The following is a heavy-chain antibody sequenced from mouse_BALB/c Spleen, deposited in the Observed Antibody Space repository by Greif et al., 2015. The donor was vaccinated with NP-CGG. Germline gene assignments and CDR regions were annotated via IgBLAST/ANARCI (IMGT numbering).Heavy chain of an antibody. J-gene: IGHJ4*01. V-gene: IGHV14-3*02. D-gene: IGHD2-1*01. CDR2: IDPANGNT. CDR3: ARRGYGNYEGYAMDY. Sequence: EVQLQQSGAELVKPGASVKLSCTASGFNIKDTYMHWVKQRPEQGLEWIGRIDPANGNTKYDPKFQGKATITADTSSNTAYLQLSSLTSEDTAVYYCARRGYGNYEGYAMDYWGQGTSVTVSS. CDR1: GFNIKDTY.